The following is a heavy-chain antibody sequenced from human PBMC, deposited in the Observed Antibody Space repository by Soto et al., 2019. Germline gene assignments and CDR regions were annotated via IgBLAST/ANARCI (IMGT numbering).Heavy chain of an antibody. V-gene: IGHV3-23*01. Sequence: GGSLRLSCAVSGFPFREYGLAWVRQAPGKGLEWVSSITGNGDYTFYADSVRGRFTVSRDPSKDTLFLQMDDLTADDAAVYYCAHGGNFDFWGQGALVTVS. CDR1: GFPFREYG. J-gene: IGHJ4*02. CDR3: AHGGNFDF. CDR2: ITGNGDYT. D-gene: IGHD2-15*01.